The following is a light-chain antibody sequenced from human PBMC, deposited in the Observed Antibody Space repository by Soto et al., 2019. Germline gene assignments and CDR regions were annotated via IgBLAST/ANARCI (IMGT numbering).Light chain of an antibody. Sequence: QSVLTQPASVSGSPGQSITISCTGTSSDVGGYNHVSWYQHHPGKAPKVIIYDASNRPSGVSNRFSGSKSGNTASLTFSGLQAEDEADYYCSSYTSSSTYVFGTGTKVTVL. CDR1: SSDVGGYNH. V-gene: IGLV2-14*03. CDR3: SSYTSSSTYV. CDR2: DAS. J-gene: IGLJ1*01.